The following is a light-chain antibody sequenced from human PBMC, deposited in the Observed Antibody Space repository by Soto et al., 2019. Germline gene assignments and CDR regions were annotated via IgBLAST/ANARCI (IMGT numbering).Light chain of an antibody. CDR3: GSYTRSSSLV. CDR2: EVN. Sequence: QSALTQPASVSGSPGQSITISCTGTSSDVGGYIYVSWYQQHPGKAPKLMIFEVNNRPSGVSNRFSGSKSGNTASLTISGLQAEDEADYYCGSYTRSSSLVFGGGTKLTVL. V-gene: IGLV2-14*01. J-gene: IGLJ2*01. CDR1: SSDVGGYIY.